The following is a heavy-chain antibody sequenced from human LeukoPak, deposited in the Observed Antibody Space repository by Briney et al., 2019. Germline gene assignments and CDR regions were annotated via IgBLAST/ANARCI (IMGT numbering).Heavy chain of an antibody. J-gene: IGHJ3*02. CDR3: ARENDSSSWYRSAFDI. CDR2: INPSGGST. D-gene: IGHD6-13*01. CDR1: GYTFTSYY. V-gene: IGHV1-46*01. Sequence: ASVKVSCKASGYTFTSYYMHWVRQAPGQGLEWMGIINPSGGSTSYAQKFQGRVTMTRDTSTSTVYMELSSLRSEDTAVYYCARENDSSSWYRSAFDIWGQGTMVTVSS.